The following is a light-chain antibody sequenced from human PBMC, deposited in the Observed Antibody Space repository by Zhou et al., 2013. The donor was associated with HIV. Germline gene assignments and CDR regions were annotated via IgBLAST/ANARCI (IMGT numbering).Light chain of an antibody. V-gene: IGKV3-11*01. CDR2: DAS. J-gene: IGKJ1*01. Sequence: EIVMTQSPATLSVSLGERVTLSCRASQRLNNNLAWYQQKPGQPPRLLIYDASNRATGIPARFSGSGSGTDFTLTISSLEPEDFAVYYCQQRSNWPPTFGQGTKVEIK. CDR3: QQRSNWPPT. CDR1: QRLNNN.